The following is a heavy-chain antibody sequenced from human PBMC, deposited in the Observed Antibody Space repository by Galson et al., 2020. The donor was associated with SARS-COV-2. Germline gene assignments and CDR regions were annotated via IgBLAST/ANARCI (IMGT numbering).Heavy chain of an antibody. CDR1: GYTSTGYY. D-gene: IGHD2-8*01. Sequence: ASVKVSCKASGYTSTGYYIHWVRQAPGQGLEWMGWLNPNSGGTKYAQKFQGRVTMTRDTSISTAYMELNRLRSDDTAVYYCARVRMEGYFDYWGQGTLVTVSS. J-gene: IGHJ4*02. CDR2: LNPNSGGT. CDR3: ARVRMEGYFDY. V-gene: IGHV1-2*02.